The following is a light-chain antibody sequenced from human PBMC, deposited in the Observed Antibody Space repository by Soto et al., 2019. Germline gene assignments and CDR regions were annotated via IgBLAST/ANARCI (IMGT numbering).Light chain of an antibody. V-gene: IGLV3-27*01. Sequence: SYELTQPSSVSVSPGQTARITCSGDVLAKKYARWFQQKPGQAPVLLIYNDSERPSGIPERFSGSTSGSTVTLTISGAQVEDEADYYCYSAAGINLVVFGGGTKPTVL. J-gene: IGLJ2*01. CDR1: VLAKKY. CDR2: NDS. CDR3: YSAAGINLVV.